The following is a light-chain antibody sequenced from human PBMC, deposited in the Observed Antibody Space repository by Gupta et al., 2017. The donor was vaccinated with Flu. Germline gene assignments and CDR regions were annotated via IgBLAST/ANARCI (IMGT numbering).Light chain of an antibody. CDR1: AVPKSF. CDR2: EDS. CDR3: YATDSSGRGV. J-gene: IGLJ3*02. V-gene: IGLV3-10*01. Sequence: AKMSMSTCSGDAVPKSFASWDQHKSGHSPLLVFYEDSKRPSEIPARFSASNSGTIATVTVSAAKEDDDADYYRYATDSSGRGVFGGGTKLTV.